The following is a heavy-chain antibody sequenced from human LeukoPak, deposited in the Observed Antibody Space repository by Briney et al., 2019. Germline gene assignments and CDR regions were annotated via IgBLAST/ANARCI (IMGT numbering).Heavy chain of an antibody. CDR1: GFTFSRYW. CDR2: NNSDGRST. V-gene: IGHV3-74*01. J-gene: IGHJ4*02. D-gene: IGHD3-9*01. Sequence: HPGGSLRLSCAASGFTFSRYWMHWVPHAPGKGPVWVSRNNSDGRSTIYADSVKGRFTISRDNAKNTLYLQMNSLRAEDTAVYYCARGADTGYSSDYWGQGTLVTVSS. CDR3: ARGADTGYSSDY.